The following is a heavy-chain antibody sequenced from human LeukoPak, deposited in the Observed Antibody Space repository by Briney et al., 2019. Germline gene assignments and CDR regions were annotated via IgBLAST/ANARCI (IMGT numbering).Heavy chain of an antibody. J-gene: IGHJ4*02. CDR2: IYYSGST. CDR3: ARIHTGSDEVDY. CDR1: GGSISSYY. D-gene: IGHD1-26*01. V-gene: IGHV4-59*08. Sequence: SETLSLTCTVSGGSISSYYWSWIRQPPGKGLEWIGYIYYSGSTNYNPSLKSRVTISVDTSKNQFSLKLTSVTAADTAVYYCARIHTGSDEVDYWGQGALVIVSS.